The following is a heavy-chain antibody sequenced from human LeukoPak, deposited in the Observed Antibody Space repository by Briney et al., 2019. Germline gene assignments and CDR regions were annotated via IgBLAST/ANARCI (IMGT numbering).Heavy chain of an antibody. CDR1: GGSISSGSYY. CDR3: ARNHGPTVTTWTPAFDI. Sequence: SETLSLTCTVSGGSISSGSYYWSWIRQPAGKGLGWIGRIYTSGSTNYNPSLKSRVTISVDTSKNQFSLKLSSVTAADTAVYYCARNHGPTVTTWTPAFDIWGQGTMVTVSS. J-gene: IGHJ3*02. V-gene: IGHV4-61*02. D-gene: IGHD4-17*01. CDR2: IYTSGST.